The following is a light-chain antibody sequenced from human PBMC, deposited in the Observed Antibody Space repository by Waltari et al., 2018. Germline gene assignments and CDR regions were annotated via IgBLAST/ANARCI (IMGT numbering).Light chain of an antibody. J-gene: IGLJ3*02. CDR1: SNYIGGHDF. CDR3: FSFTPTSRLAM. Sequence: QSALTQPASVSGSPGQSITLSCTGTSNYIGGHDFVSWYQQHPGQAPKLLIYDVTKRASGISSRFSGSKSGNTASLTISGLQAEDEADYYCFSFTPTSRLAMFAGGTKLTV. V-gene: IGLV2-14*03. CDR2: DVT.